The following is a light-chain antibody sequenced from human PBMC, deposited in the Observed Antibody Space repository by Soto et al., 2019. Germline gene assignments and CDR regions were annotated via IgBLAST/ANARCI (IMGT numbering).Light chain of an antibody. CDR2: AAS. V-gene: IGKV1-17*03. CDR3: QQYNSYSS. J-gene: IGKJ1*01. CDR1: QGISNY. Sequence: EIQVTQSTSAMSASVVDRVTITCRASQGISNYLAWFQQKPGKVPKRLIYAASSLQSGVPSRFSGSGSGTEFTLTISSLQPDDFATYYCQQYNSYSSFGQGTKVDI.